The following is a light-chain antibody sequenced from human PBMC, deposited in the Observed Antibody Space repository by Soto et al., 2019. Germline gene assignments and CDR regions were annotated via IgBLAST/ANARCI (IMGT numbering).Light chain of an antibody. Sequence: DIQMTQSPSTVSASVGDRFTITCRASQSISSWLAWYQQKPGKAPKLLIYKASSLESGVPSRFSGSGSGTEFTLTISSLQPDDFATYYCQQYNSYSPPLTFGGGTKVDIK. CDR2: KAS. V-gene: IGKV1-5*03. CDR3: QQYNSYSPPLT. CDR1: QSISSW. J-gene: IGKJ4*01.